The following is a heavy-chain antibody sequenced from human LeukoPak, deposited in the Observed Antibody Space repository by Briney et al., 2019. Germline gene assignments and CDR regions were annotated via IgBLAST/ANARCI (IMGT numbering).Heavy chain of an antibody. V-gene: IGHV4-59*01. J-gene: IGHJ5*02. D-gene: IGHD2-15*01. CDR3: ARGLYCSGGSCSGGFDP. CDR2: IYYSGST. Sequence: SETLSLTCTVSGGFISTYYWSWIRQPPGKGLEWIGYIYYSGSTNYNPSLKSRVTISVDTSKNQFSLKLISVTAADTAVYYCARGLYCSGGSCSGGFDPWGQGTLVTVSS. CDR1: GGFISTYY.